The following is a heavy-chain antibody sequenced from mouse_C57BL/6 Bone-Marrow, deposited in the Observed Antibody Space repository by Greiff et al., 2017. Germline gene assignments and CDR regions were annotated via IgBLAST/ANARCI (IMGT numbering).Heavy chain of an antibody. CDR2: IYPGDGDT. Sequence: VKLQESGPELVKPGASVKISCKASGYAFSSSWMNWVKQRPGKGLEWIGRIYPGDGDTNYNGKFKGKATLTADKSSSTAYMQLSSLTSEDSAVYFCARGLLPYWYFDVWGTGTTVTVSS. CDR3: ARGLLPYWYFDV. V-gene: IGHV1-82*01. D-gene: IGHD2-3*01. J-gene: IGHJ1*03. CDR1: GYAFSSSW.